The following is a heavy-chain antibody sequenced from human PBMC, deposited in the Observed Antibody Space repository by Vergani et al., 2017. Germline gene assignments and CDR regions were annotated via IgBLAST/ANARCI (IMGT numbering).Heavy chain of an antibody. V-gene: IGHV4-59*13. CDR2: IYSTGST. CDR3: ARVMYRDEASTGYRLEGMDI. Sequence: QMQLQESGPGLVKPLENLSLTCTVSGGAFNTYYWSWIRQSPGKGLEWIGDIYSTGSTNYNPSLNSRVTMSVDTSKNQFSLKLRSVTAADTAVYFCARVMYRDEASTGYRLEGMDIWGQGTTVTISS. J-gene: IGHJ6*02. D-gene: IGHD3-9*01. CDR1: GGAFNTYY.